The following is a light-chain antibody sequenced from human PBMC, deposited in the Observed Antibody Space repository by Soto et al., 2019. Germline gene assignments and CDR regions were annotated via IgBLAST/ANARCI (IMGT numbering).Light chain of an antibody. CDR3: KHYISWAAIA. Sequence: EVVLTQSPATLSLSPGERATLSCRASENVRTFVDWYQQKPGQAPRLLIFGASTRATGIPARFSGSGSGTEFTLSISSLQSEDCAIYYCKHYISWAAIAFGQGTRLEIK. J-gene: IGKJ5*01. CDR1: ENVRTF. V-gene: IGKV3-15*01. CDR2: GAS.